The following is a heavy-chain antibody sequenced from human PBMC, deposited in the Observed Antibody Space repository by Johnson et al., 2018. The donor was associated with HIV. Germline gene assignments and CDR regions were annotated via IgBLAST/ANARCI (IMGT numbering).Heavy chain of an antibody. J-gene: IGHJ3*02. CDR1: GFTFNVHR. D-gene: IGHD3-22*01. V-gene: IGHV3-7*05. Sequence: VQLVESGGGLVQSRRSLRLSCAASGFTFNVHRMNWVRQAPGKGLEWVTNIKEDGSEKYHVDPVKGRFTISRDNATKSLYLEMNSLRAEDTAVYCCAREGMTMIVVVIKGAFDIWGQGTMVTVSS. CDR2: IKEDGSEK. CDR3: AREGMTMIVVVIKGAFDI.